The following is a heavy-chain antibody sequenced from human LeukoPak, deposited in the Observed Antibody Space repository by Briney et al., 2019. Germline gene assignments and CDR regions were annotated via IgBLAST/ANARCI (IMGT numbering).Heavy chain of an antibody. CDR3: ARDYSSGWYAFDY. CDR2: ISACNGNT. J-gene: IGHJ4*02. CDR1: GYTFTSYG. V-gene: IGHV1-18*01. Sequence: GASVKVSCRASGYTFTSYGISWVRQAPGQGLEWMGWISACNGNTNYAQKLQGRVTMTTDTSTSTAYMELRSLRSDDTAFYYCARDYSSGWYAFDYWGQGTLVTVSS. D-gene: IGHD6-19*01.